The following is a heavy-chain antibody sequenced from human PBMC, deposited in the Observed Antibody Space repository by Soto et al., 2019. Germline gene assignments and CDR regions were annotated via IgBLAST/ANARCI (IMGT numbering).Heavy chain of an antibody. D-gene: IGHD2-2*01. V-gene: IGHV5-10-1*01. J-gene: IGHJ6*02. CDR3: ARVRGQYGGYYGMDV. CDR1: GYSFAGYW. CDR2: IDPSDSQT. Sequence: GESLKISCKGSGYSFAGYWITWVRQKPGKGLEWMGRIDPSDSQTYYSPSFRGHVTISVTKSITTVFLQWSSLRSEDTAVYYCARVRGQYGGYYGMDVWGQGTTVTVSS.